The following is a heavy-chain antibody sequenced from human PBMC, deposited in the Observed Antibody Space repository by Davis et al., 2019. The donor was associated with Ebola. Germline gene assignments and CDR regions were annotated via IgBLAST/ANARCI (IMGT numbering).Heavy chain of an antibody. Sequence: ASVKVSCKTSGYAFTGSYIHWVRQAPGQGLEWMGWIDPNSGGTNYAQRFQGRVTVTRDTSVNTAYMELRRLRSDDTALYYCTTGVYGGYAFDIWGLGTLVTVSS. CDR3: TTGVYGGYAFDI. V-gene: IGHV1-2*02. D-gene: IGHD4-23*01. CDR2: IDPNSGGT. J-gene: IGHJ3*02. CDR1: GYAFTGSY.